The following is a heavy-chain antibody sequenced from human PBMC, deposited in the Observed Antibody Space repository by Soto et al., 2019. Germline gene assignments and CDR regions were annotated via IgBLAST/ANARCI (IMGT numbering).Heavy chain of an antibody. V-gene: IGHV3-23*01. J-gene: IGHJ4*02. Sequence: GGSLRLSCAASGFTFSNYAMSWVRQAPGKGLEWVSAIGSSGANTYYADSVKGRFTISRDNSKNTLYLQMNSLRAEDTAVYYCAKDVVCSTNCYGTLHFWGQGTLVTVSS. CDR3: AKDVVCSTNCYGTLHF. CDR2: IGSSGANT. CDR1: GFTFSNYA. D-gene: IGHD2-2*01.